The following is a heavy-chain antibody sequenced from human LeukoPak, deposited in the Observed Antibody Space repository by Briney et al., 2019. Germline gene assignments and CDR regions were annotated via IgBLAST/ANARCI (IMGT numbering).Heavy chain of an antibody. Sequence: GGSLRLSCAASGFTVRSNYMSWVRRAPGKGLEWVSLIYSGGSTYYADSVKGRFTISRDISKNTLYLQMNSLRAEDTAVYYCASGYYDSSGYSVIDYWGQGTLVTVSS. D-gene: IGHD3-22*01. J-gene: IGHJ4*02. V-gene: IGHV3-53*01. CDR1: GFTVRSNY. CDR2: IYSGGST. CDR3: ASGYYDSSGYSVIDY.